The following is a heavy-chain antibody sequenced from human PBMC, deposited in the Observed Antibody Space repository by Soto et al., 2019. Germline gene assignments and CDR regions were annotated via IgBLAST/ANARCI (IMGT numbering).Heavy chain of an antibody. CDR1: GGSISSGGYY. CDR3: ARDSRVRNWFDP. J-gene: IGHJ5*02. Sequence: SETLSLTCTVSGGSISSGGYYWSWIRQHPGKGLEWIGYIYYSGSTYYNPSLQSRVTISVDTSKNQFSLKLSSVTAADTAVYYCARDSRVRNWFDPWGQGTLVTVSS. V-gene: IGHV4-31*03. CDR2: IYYSGST.